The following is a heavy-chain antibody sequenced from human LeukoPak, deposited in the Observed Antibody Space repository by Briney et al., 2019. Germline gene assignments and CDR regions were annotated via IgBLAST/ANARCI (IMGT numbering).Heavy chain of an antibody. CDR2: ISGSGGSA. CDR1: GFTFSSYA. CDR3: AKDRPHYYYGSGSYYAQYDAFDI. J-gene: IGHJ3*02. D-gene: IGHD3-10*01. V-gene: IGHV3-23*01. Sequence: GGSLRLSCAASGFTFSSYAMSWVRQAPGKGLEWVSAISGSGGSAYYADSVKGRFTISRDNSKNTLYLQMNSLRAEDTALYYCAKDRPHYYYGSGSYYAQYDAFDIWGQWTMVTVSS.